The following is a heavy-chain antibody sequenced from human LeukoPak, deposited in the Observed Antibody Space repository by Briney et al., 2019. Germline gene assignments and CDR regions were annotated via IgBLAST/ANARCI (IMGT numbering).Heavy chain of an antibody. Sequence: GESLKISCKGSGYSFATYWIGWVRQMPGKGLEWMGIIYPGDSDTRYSPFFQGQVTISADKSITTASLQWRSLKASDTAMYYCARRATSYEYFDLWGRGTLVTVSS. V-gene: IGHV5-51*01. J-gene: IGHJ2*01. CDR1: GYSFATYW. D-gene: IGHD2-15*01. CDR2: IYPGDSDT. CDR3: ARRATSYEYFDL.